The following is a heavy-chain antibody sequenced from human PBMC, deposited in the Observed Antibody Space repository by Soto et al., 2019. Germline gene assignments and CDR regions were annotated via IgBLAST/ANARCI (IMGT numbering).Heavy chain of an antibody. CDR3: ARLHRNRGYSYGLDY. V-gene: IGHV4-34*01. D-gene: IGHD5-18*01. Sequence: SETLSLTCAVDGGSFSGYYWSWLRQPPGKGLEWIGYINHSGSTNYNPSLKSRVTISVDTSKNQFSLKLSSVPAADTAVYYCARLHRNRGYSYGLDYWGQGTLVTVSS. J-gene: IGHJ4*02. CDR1: GGSFSGYY. CDR2: INHSGST.